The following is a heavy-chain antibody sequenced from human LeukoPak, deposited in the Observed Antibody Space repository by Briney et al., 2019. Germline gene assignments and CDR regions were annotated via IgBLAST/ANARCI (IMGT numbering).Heavy chain of an antibody. V-gene: IGHV3-30*04. CDR1: GFTFSSYN. J-gene: IGHJ4*02. CDR3: ARDDAVTTSSPFDY. Sequence: PGGSLRLSCAASGFTFSSYNMNWVRQAPGKGLEWVAVISHDGSNKYYADSVKGRFTISRDNSKSTLFLQMNSLRAEDTAVYYCARDDAVTTSSPFDYWGQGTLVTVSS. CDR2: ISHDGSNK. D-gene: IGHD4-17*01.